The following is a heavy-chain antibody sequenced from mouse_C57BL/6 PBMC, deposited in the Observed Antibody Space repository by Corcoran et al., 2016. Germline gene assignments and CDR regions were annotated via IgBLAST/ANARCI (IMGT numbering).Heavy chain of an antibody. V-gene: IGHV9-3*01. CDR3: ARYKTTVVVPYAMDY. J-gene: IGHJ4*01. D-gene: IGHD1-1*01. CDR1: GYTFTTYG. Sequence: QIQLVQSGPELKKPGETVKISCKASGYTFTTYGMSWVKQAPGKGLKWMGWINTYSGVPTYADDFKGRFAFSLETSASTAYLQINNLKNEDTATYFCARYKTTVVVPYAMDYWGQGTSVTVSS. CDR2: INTYSGVP.